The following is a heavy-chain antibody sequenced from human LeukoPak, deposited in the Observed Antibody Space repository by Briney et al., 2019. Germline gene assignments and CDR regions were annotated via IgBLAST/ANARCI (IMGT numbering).Heavy chain of an antibody. CDR3: ARRGLDYGDPNFDY. CDR1: GASISDYY. CDR2: IYAAET. D-gene: IGHD4-17*01. V-gene: IGHV4-4*07. J-gene: IGHJ4*02. Sequence: SETLSLTCNVSGASISDYYWSWIRQSAGKGLEWIGRIYAAETDFNPSLKSRVTISVDTSKNQFSLKLSSVTAADTAVYYCARRGLDYGDPNFDYWGQGTLVTVSS.